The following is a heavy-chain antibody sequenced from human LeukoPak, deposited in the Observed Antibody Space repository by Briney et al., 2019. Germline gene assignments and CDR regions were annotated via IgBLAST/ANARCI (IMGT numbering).Heavy chain of an antibody. V-gene: IGHV3-30*18. D-gene: IGHD2-15*01. CDR1: GFTFSSYG. J-gene: IGHJ4*02. CDR3: AKGLAGSGGHTS. Sequence: GGSLRLSCAASGFTFSSYGMHWVRQAPGKGLEWVAVISYDGSNKYYADSVKGRFTISRDNSKNTLYVQMNSLRAEDTAVYYCAKGLAGSGGHTSWGQGTLVTVSS. CDR2: ISYDGSNK.